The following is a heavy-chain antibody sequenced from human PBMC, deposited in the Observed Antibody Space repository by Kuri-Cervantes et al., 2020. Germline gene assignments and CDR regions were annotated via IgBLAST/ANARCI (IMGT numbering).Heavy chain of an antibody. V-gene: IGHV1-8*01. Sequence: ASVKVSCKASGYTFTSYDINWVRQATGQGLEWMGWMNPNSGNTGYAQKFQGRDTMTRITSISTAYMELSSLRSEDTAVYYSATVSWHYDFWSEDYYYGVDVWGQGTTVTVSS. CDR2: MNPNSGNT. J-gene: IGHJ6*02. CDR1: GYTFTSYD. CDR3: ATVSWHYDFWSEDYYYGVDV. D-gene: IGHD3-3*01.